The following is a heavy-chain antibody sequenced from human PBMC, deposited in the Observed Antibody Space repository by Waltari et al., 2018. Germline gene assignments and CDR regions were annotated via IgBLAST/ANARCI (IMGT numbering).Heavy chain of an antibody. Sequence: EVQLVQSGAELKKPGDSLRIPCEASVYTFFSHWISWVRQVPGKGLEWLGRIDPRDSYTNYSPSFHGHVTISVDKSINTAYLQWNSLKASDTATYYCSRHVSGTYYEDYWGQGTLVTVSS. CDR2: IDPRDSYT. D-gene: IGHD1-26*01. V-gene: IGHV5-10-1*03. CDR1: VYTFFSHW. CDR3: SRHVSGTYYEDY. J-gene: IGHJ4*02.